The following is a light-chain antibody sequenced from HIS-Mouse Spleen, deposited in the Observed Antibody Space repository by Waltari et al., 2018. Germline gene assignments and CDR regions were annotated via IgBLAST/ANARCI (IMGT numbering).Light chain of an antibody. CDR1: SRAGGSFNL. J-gene: IGLJ2*01. Sequence: QSALTQPASVSGSPGQSITISCTGTSRAGGSFNLVPWYQQHPGKAPKPMIYEGSKRPSGVSNRFSGSKSGNTASLTISGLQAEDEADYYCCSYAGSSTFVVFGGGTKLTVL. CDR3: CSYAGSSTFVV. V-gene: IGLV2-23*01. CDR2: EGS.